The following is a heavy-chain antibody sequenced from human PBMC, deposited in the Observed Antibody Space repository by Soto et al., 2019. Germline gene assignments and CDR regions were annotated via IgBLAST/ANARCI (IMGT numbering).Heavy chain of an antibody. CDR3: ARHAYYDSSGYYQTNRYFDL. CDR2: IYYSGST. J-gene: IGHJ2*01. D-gene: IGHD3-22*01. CDR1: GGSISSYY. V-gene: IGHV4-59*08. Sequence: QVQLQESGPGLVKPSETLSLTCTVSGGSISSYYWSWIRQPPGKGLEWIGYIYYSGSTNYNPSLTSRVTISVDTSKNQFSLKLSSVTAADTAVYYCARHAYYDSSGYYQTNRYFDLWGRGTLVTVSS.